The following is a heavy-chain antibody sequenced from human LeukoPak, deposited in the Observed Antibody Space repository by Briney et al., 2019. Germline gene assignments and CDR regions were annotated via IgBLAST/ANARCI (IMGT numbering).Heavy chain of an antibody. J-gene: IGHJ5*02. CDR2: TYYSATT. V-gene: IGHV4-39*01. Sequence: PSETLSLTCTVSGGSISSSSYYWGWIRQPPGKGLEWIGSTYYSATTYYNPSLKSRVSISVDTSKNQFSLKLSSVSAADTAVYYCARSSGYLFDPWGQGILVTVSS. D-gene: IGHD3-22*01. CDR1: GGSISSSSYY. CDR3: ARSSGYLFDP.